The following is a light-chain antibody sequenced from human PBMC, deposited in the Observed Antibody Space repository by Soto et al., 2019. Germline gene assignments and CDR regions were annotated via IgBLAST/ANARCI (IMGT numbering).Light chain of an antibody. CDR1: SSDVGAYNY. CDR2: DVS. Sequence: QSALTRPASVSGSPGQSITISCTGTSSDVGAYNYVSWYQQHPGKAPKLMIYDVSNRPSGVSNRFSGSKSGNAASLTISGLQAEDDADYYCSSYTSSTPVVFGGGTKLTVL. CDR3: SSYTSSTPVV. V-gene: IGLV2-14*01. J-gene: IGLJ2*01.